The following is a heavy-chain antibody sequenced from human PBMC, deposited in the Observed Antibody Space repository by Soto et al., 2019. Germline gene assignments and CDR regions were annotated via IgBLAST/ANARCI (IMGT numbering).Heavy chain of an antibody. CDR1: GFTFSDYY. Sequence: QVQLVESGGSLVKPGGSLRLSCAASGFTFSDYYMSWIRQAPGKWLEWVSYISSSGSTIYYADSVKGRFTISRDNAKNSLYLQINSLTAEDTAVYYCARGWSIRWQWLGNYYYYGMDVWGQGTTVTVSS. CDR2: ISSSGSTI. CDR3: ARGWSIRWQWLGNYYYYGMDV. D-gene: IGHD6-19*01. J-gene: IGHJ6*02. V-gene: IGHV3-11*01.